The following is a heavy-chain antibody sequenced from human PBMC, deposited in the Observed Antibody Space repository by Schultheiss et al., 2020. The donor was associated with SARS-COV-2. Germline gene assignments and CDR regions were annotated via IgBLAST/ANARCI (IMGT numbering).Heavy chain of an antibody. CDR2: IYYSGST. CDR1: GGSISSSSYY. V-gene: IGHV4-61*05. D-gene: IGHD2-15*01. CDR3: ARASSIVVDH. J-gene: IGHJ4*02. Sequence: SETLSLTCTVSGGSISSSSYYWGWIRQPPGKGLEWIGYIYYSGSTNYNPSLKSRVTISVDTSKNQFSLKLSSVTAADTAVYYCARASSIVVDHWGQGTLVTVSS.